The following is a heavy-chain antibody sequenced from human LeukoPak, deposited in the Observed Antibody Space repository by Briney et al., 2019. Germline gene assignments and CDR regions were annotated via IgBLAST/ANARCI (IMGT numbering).Heavy chain of an antibody. J-gene: IGHJ6*03. Sequence: GGSLRLSCAASGFTFSSYAMHWVRQAPGKGLEWVAVISYDGSNKYYADSVKGRFTISRDNSKNTLYLQMNSLRAEDTAVYYCAKDSITMVRGVIPYMDVWGKGTTVTISS. CDR3: AKDSITMVRGVIPYMDV. CDR2: ISYDGSNK. V-gene: IGHV3-30*04. CDR1: GFTFSSYA. D-gene: IGHD3-10*01.